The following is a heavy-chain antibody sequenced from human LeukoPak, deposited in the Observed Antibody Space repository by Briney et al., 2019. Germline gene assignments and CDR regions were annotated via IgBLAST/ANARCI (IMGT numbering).Heavy chain of an antibody. CDR2: ITGSSGYT. CDR3: AKRLSGWYWIDY. CDR1: GFTFSSYA. J-gene: IGHJ4*02. Sequence: GGSLRLSCAASGFTFSSYAMSWVRQAPGKGLEWVSAITGSSGYTYYADSVKGRFTISRDNSKNTLYLQMNSLRVEDTAVYYCAKRLSGWYWIDYWGQATLVTVSS. D-gene: IGHD6-19*01. V-gene: IGHV3-23*01.